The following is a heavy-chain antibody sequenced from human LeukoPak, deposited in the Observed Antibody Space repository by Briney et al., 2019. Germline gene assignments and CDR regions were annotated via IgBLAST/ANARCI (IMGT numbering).Heavy chain of an antibody. Sequence: SEILSLTCTVSGGSISSSSYYWGWIRQPPGKGLEWIGSIYYSGSTYYNPSLKSRVTISVDTSKNQFSLKLSSVTAADTAVYYCARASGPTYYYYYYMDVWGKGTTVTVSS. J-gene: IGHJ6*03. D-gene: IGHD4-11*01. V-gene: IGHV4-39*07. CDR1: GGSISSSSYY. CDR3: ARASGPTYYYYYYMDV. CDR2: IYYSGST.